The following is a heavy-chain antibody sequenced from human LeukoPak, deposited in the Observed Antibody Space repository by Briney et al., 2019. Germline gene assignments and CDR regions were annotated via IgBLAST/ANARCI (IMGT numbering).Heavy chain of an antibody. V-gene: IGHV3-23*01. J-gene: IGHJ6*02. CDR3: AKDQGDYGDYVGYYGMDV. D-gene: IGHD4-17*01. Sequence: GGSLRLSCAASGFTFSSYWMSWVRQAPGKGLEWVSAISGSGGSTYYADSVKGRFTISRDNSKNTLYLQMNSLRAEDTAVYYCAKDQGDYGDYVGYYGMDVWGQGTTVTVSS. CDR2: ISGSGGST. CDR1: GFTFSSYW.